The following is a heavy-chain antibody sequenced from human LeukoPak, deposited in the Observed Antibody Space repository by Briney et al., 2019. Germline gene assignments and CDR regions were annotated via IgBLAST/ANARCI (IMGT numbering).Heavy chain of an antibody. CDR2: LSRSGDTT. V-gene: IGHV3-23*01. Sequence: GGSLRLSCAASGFTFSSYAMSWVRQAPGKGLEWVSALSRSGDTTYYADSVKGRFTISRDNSKNTLYLQMNSLRVDDTAVNYCAKATSVVTLFDYWGQGTLVTVSS. CDR3: AKATSVVTLFDY. D-gene: IGHD4-23*01. CDR1: GFTFSSYA. J-gene: IGHJ4*02.